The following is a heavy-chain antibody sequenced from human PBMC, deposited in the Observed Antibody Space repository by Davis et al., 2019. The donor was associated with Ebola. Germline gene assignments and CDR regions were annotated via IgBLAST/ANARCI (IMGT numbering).Heavy chain of an antibody. CDR1: GFTFSSYS. CDR3: ARDRDFLYYFDY. CDR2: ISSCSSYI. V-gene: IGHV3-21*01. Sequence: GESLKISCAASGFTFSSYSMNWVRQAPGKGLEWVSSISSCSSYIYYADSVKGRFTISRDNAKNSLYLQMNSLRAEDTAVYYCARDRDFLYYFDYWGQGTLVTVSS. D-gene: IGHD3-3*01. J-gene: IGHJ4*02.